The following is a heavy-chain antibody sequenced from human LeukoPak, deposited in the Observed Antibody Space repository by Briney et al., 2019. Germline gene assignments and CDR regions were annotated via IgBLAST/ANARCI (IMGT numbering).Heavy chain of an antibody. V-gene: IGHV3-9*01. CDR2: ISWNSGSI. Sequence: PGRSLRLSCAASGFTFDDYAMHWVRQAPGKGLEWVSGISWNSGSIGYADSVKGRFTISRDNAKNSLYLQMNSLRAEDTALCYCAKGGSMRFGELVLHWGQGTLVTVSS. CDR1: GFTFDDYA. J-gene: IGHJ4*02. CDR3: AKGGSMRFGELVLH. D-gene: IGHD3-10*01.